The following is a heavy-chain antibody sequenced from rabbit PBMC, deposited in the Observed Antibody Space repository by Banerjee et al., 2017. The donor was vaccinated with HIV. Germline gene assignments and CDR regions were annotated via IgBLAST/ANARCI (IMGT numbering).Heavy chain of an antibody. CDR3: ARQNYAGYAYGL. D-gene: IGHD6-1*01. Sequence: QSLEESGGDLVKPGASLTLTCTASGFSFSSGYWICWVRQAPGKGLEWIACIYAGSSGSTYYASWAKGRFTVSKTSSTTVTLQMTSLTAADTATYFCARQNYAGYAYGLWGPGTLVTVS. V-gene: IGHV1S40*01. CDR2: IYAGSSGST. CDR1: GFSFSSGYW. J-gene: IGHJ6*01.